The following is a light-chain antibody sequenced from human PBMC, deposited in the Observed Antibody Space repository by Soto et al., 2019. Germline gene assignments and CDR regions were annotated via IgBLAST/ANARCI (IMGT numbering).Light chain of an antibody. CDR3: QQYRDWPLT. Sequence: EIVMTQSPATLSVSPGEGGTLSCRASQTIGSSLAWYQQRPGQPPRLLIYAASTRATGIPARFSGSGSGTEFTLTISSLQSEDFAVYYCQQYRDWPLTFGGGARWRSN. V-gene: IGKV3-15*01. CDR2: AAS. CDR1: QTIGSS. J-gene: IGKJ4*01.